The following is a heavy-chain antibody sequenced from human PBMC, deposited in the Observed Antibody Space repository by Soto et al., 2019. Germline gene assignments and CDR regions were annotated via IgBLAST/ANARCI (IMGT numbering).Heavy chain of an antibody. Sequence: GGSLRLSCAPSGFTFSNFEMQWVRQAPGKGLEWVSYINTAGSTKYYAESVKGRFTISRDNAGNSLFLQMNSLRAEDTAVYYCARAECSSPDCLTAYYSYGLDVWGQGSTVTVCS. CDR3: ARAECSSPDCLTAYYSYGLDV. CDR1: GFTFSNFE. J-gene: IGHJ6*02. D-gene: IGHD3-9*01. CDR2: INTAGSTK. V-gene: IGHV3-48*03.